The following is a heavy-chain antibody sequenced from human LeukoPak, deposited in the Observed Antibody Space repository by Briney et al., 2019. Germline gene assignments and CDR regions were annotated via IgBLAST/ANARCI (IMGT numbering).Heavy chain of an antibody. CDR2: VNHRGDT. D-gene: IGHD1/OR15-1a*01. V-gene: IGHV4-34*01. CDR3: ARGATIIDTVYFAY. J-gene: IGHJ4*02. Sequence: PWEALSLTCAVYGRSFSSYYWSWIRQSPGKGLQWIADVNHRGDTNYNPSVKGRVTISVDTSTNQFSLNVTSLTAADTAVYYCARGATIIDTVYFAYWREGTLVRLSS. CDR1: GRSFSSYY.